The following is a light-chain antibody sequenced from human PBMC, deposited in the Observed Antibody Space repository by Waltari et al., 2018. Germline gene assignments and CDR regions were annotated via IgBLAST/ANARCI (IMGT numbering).Light chain of an antibody. CDR2: GAS. J-gene: IGKJ2*01. Sequence: IVLTQSPGTMSLSPGERATLSCRASQSLSSSYLAWYQQNPGQAPRLLIYGASSRATGIPDRFSGSGSGTDFTLTISRLEPEDFAVYYCQQYGSSLYTFGQGTKLEIK. CDR3: QQYGSSLYT. CDR1: QSLSSSY. V-gene: IGKV3-20*01.